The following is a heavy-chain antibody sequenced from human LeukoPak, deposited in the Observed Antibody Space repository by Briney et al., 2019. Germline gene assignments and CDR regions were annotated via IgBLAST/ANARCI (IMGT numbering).Heavy chain of an antibody. CDR3: AKKRAYRGSGRYCDY. CDR2: ISGSGGST. V-gene: IGHV3-23*01. CDR1: GGSFSGYY. Sequence: ETLSLTCAVYGGSFSGYYWSWVRQAPGKGLEWVSAISGSGGSTYYADSVKGRFTISRDNSKNTLYLQMNSLRAEDTAVYYCAKKRAYRGSGRYCDYWGQETLVTVSS. D-gene: IGHD3-10*01. J-gene: IGHJ4*02.